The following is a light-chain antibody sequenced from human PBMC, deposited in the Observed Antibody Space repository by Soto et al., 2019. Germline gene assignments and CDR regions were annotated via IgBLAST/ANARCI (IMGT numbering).Light chain of an antibody. Sequence: DIQMTQSPSTLSASVGDRVTITCRASQSISSWLAWYQQKPGKAPKLLIYTASSLESGVPSRFSGSGSGTEFTLTISSLQPDDFVTYYCQQYNRYWTFGQGTKVEIK. CDR1: QSISSW. J-gene: IGKJ1*01. V-gene: IGKV1-5*03. CDR2: TAS. CDR3: QQYNRYWT.